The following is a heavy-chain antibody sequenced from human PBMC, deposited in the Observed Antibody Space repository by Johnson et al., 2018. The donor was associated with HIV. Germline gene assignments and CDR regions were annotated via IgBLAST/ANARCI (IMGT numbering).Heavy chain of an antibody. CDR3: ARLRRMGAFDI. Sequence: VQLVESGGGVVRPGGSLRLSCAASGFTFSNYWMTWVRQAPGKGLEWVANIKGDGTETYYVDSVRGRFTIFRDNAKNSLYLQMNSLRAGDTAVYYCARLRRMGAFDIWCQGTMVTVSS. V-gene: IGHV3-7*01. J-gene: IGHJ3*02. CDR2: IKGDGTET. D-gene: IGHD2-8*01. CDR1: GFTFSNYW.